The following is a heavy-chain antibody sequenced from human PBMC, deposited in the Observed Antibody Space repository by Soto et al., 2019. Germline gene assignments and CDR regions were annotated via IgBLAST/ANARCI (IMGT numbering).Heavy chain of an antibody. J-gene: IGHJ4*02. V-gene: IGHV2-5*02. CDR2: IYWDDDK. CDR1: GFSLTTSGVG. D-gene: IGHD3-3*01. CDR3: AHRVLRTVFGLVTTTAIYFDF. Sequence: QITLNESGPTQVKPRQTLTLTCTFSGFSLTTSGVGVGWIRQSPGKAPEWLALIYWDDDKRYSPSLKSRLTITKDTSKNQVVLTMADLDPADTATYLCAHRVLRTVFGLVTTTAIYFDFWGQGTPVAVSS.